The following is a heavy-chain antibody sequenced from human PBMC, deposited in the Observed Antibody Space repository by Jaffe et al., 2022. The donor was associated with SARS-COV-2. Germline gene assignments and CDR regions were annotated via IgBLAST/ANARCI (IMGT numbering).Heavy chain of an antibody. CDR1: GFTFSSYA. J-gene: IGHJ6*03. D-gene: IGHD3-10*01. CDR3: ARDVKETDYYGSGTPTDYYMDV. CDR2: ISYDGSNK. V-gene: IGHV3-30*04. Sequence: QVQLVESGGGVVQPGRSLRLSCAASGFTFSSYAMHWVRQAPGKGLEWVAVISYDGSNKYYADSVKGRFTISRDNSKNTLYLQMNSLRAEDTAVYYCARDVKETDYYGSGTPTDYYMDVWGKGTTVTVSS.